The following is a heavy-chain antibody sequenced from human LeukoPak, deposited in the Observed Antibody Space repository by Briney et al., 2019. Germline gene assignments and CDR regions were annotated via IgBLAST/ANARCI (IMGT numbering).Heavy chain of an antibody. V-gene: IGHV4-59*08. Sequence: KPSETLSLTCTVSGGSISSYYWSWIRQPPGKGLEWIGYIYYSGSTNYNPSLKSRVTISVDTSKNQFSLKLSSVTAADTAVYYCARTRIAHSGLSTNFDYWGQGTLVTVSS. CDR3: ARTRIAHSGLSTNFDY. D-gene: IGHD1-26*01. J-gene: IGHJ4*02. CDR1: GGSISSYY. CDR2: IYYSGST.